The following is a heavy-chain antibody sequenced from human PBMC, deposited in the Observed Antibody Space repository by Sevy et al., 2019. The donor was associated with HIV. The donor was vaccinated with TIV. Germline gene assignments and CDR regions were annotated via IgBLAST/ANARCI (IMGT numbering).Heavy chain of an antibody. CDR1: GASISSYC. Sequence: SETLSLTCTVSGASISSYCWSWIRQPAGKGLEWIGRLDTSGTTNYNPSLKSRVTMSLDTPKNQFSLHLTSVTAADTAVYYCARIRSQDWYFDLWGRGTLVTVSS. CDR3: ARIRSQDWYFDL. CDR2: LDTSGTT. D-gene: IGHD4-17*01. V-gene: IGHV4-4*07. J-gene: IGHJ2*01.